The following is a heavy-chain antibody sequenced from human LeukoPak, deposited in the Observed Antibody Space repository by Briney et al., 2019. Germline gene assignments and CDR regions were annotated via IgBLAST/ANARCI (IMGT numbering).Heavy chain of an antibody. V-gene: IGHV4-59*01. CDR2: IYYSGST. CDR3: ARGQWELLFDY. CDR1: GGSISSYY. Sequence: SETLSLTCTVSGGSISSYYWSWIRQPPGKGLEWIGYIYYSGSTYYNPSLKSRVTMSVDTSKNQFSLKLSSVTAADTAVYYCARGQWELLFDYWGQGTLVTVSS. J-gene: IGHJ4*02. D-gene: IGHD1-26*01.